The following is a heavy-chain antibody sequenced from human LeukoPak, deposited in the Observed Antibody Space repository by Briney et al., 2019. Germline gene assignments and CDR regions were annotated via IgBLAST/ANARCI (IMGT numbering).Heavy chain of an antibody. Sequence: RGSIRLSCPASGSTLNTAWMSWVRQAPGKGLEWVGHVKSKTGGGTTDYAAPVKGRFSISRDDSKTTLYLQMNSLRAEGTAVYYCAKVRLWFGELGGFDYWGQGTLVTVSS. CDR2: VKSKTGGGTT. V-gene: IGHV3-15*01. CDR1: GSTLNTAW. D-gene: IGHD3-10*01. J-gene: IGHJ4*02. CDR3: AKVRLWFGELGGFDY.